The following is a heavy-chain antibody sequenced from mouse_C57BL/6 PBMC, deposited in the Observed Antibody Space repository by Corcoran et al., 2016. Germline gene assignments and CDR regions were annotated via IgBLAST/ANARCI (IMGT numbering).Heavy chain of an antibody. V-gene: IGHV1-64*01. CDR3: ARSMIYYDYSFAY. D-gene: IGHD2-4*01. CDR1: GYTFISYW. Sequence: QVQLQQPGAELVKPGASVKLSYKASGYTFISYWMHWVKQRPGQGLEWIGMIHPNSGSTNYNEKFKSKATLPVDKSSSTAYMQLSSLTSEDSAVYYCARSMIYYDYSFAYWGQGTLVTVSA. CDR2: IHPNSGST. J-gene: IGHJ3*01.